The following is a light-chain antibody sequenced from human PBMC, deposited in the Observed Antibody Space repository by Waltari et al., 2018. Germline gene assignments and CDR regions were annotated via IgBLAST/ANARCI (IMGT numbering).Light chain of an antibody. CDR3: QNFGSAPYS. J-gene: IGKJ2*03. CDR2: AAS. CDR1: QSVSSY. V-gene: IGKV3-20*01. Sequence: VILPQSPATLSLSPGARATISCRASQSVSSYLAWYQQKPGQAPRLLIYAASSRATGIPDRFSGSGSGTEFTLTISSLEPEDFAVYYCQNFGSAPYSFGQGTKVEIK.